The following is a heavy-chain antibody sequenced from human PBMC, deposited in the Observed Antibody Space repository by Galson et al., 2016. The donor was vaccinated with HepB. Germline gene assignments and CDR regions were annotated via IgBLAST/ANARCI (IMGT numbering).Heavy chain of an antibody. CDR1: GYTFTSYA. D-gene: IGHD1-7*01. Sequence: SVKVSCKASGYTFTSYAMHWVRQAPGQRLEWMGWINAGNGNTKHSQKFQGRVTITRDTSASTAYMKLSSPRSEDTAVYYCARGPGNYYFDYWGQGTLVTVSS. V-gene: IGHV1-3*01. J-gene: IGHJ4*02. CDR2: INAGNGNT. CDR3: ARGPGNYYFDY.